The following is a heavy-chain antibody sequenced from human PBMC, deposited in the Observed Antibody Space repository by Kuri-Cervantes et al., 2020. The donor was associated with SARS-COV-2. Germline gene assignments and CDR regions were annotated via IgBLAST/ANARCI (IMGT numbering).Heavy chain of an antibody. CDR3: ARGLVDRYCSSTSCPYYYYYYMDV. Sequence: SLKVSCKASGGTFSSYAISWVRQAPGQGLEWMGGIIPIFGTANYAQKFQGRVTITTDESTSTAYMELSSMRSEDTAVYYCARGLVDRYCSSTSCPYYYYYYMDVWGKGPRSPSP. D-gene: IGHD2-2*01. CDR2: IIPIFGTA. V-gene: IGHV1-69*05. J-gene: IGHJ6*03. CDR1: GGTFSSYA.